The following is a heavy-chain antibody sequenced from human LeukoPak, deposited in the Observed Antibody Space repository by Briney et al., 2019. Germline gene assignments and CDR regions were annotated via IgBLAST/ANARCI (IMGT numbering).Heavy chain of an antibody. V-gene: IGHV4-30-2*01. Sequence: SETLSLTCAVSGASISSGGYSWSWMRQPPGKGLEWVGYIYHTGSAYYNPSLKSRVTISLDKSKNHFSLTLTSVTAADTAVYYRARGAYDGGYYFASWGQGTLVTVSS. CDR2: IYHTGSA. D-gene: IGHD5-12*01. CDR3: ARGAYDGGYYFAS. J-gene: IGHJ4*02. CDR1: GASISSGGYS.